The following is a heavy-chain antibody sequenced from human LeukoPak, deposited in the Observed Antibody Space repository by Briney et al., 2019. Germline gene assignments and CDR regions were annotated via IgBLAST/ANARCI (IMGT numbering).Heavy chain of an antibody. CDR3: ARGGAARLHFQN. Sequence: SETLSLTCTVSGGSISTYYWNWTRQPPGKGLEWIGYIYHSGSTNYNPSLQGRVTISVDTSKNQFSLNLNSVTAADTAVYYCARGGAARLHFQNWGQGTLVTVSS. J-gene: IGHJ1*01. D-gene: IGHD6-6*01. V-gene: IGHV4-59*01. CDR1: GGSISTYY. CDR2: IYHSGST.